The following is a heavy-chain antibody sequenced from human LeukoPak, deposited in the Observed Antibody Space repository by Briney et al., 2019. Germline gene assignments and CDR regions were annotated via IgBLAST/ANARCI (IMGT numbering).Heavy chain of an antibody. V-gene: IGHV7-4-1*02. CDR3: ARDPRYLGYDILTGHGGDY. J-gene: IGHJ4*02. CDR1: GYTFTSYA. CDR2: INTNTGNP. Sequence: GASVKVSCKASGYTFTSYAMNWVRQAPGQGLEWMGWINTNTGNPTYAQGFTGRFVLSLDTSVSTAYLQISSLKAEDTAVYYCARDPRYLGYDILTGHGGDYWGQGTLVTVSS. D-gene: IGHD3-9*01.